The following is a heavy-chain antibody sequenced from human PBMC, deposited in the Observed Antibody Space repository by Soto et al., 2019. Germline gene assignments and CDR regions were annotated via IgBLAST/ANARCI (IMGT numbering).Heavy chain of an antibody. D-gene: IGHD2-15*01. V-gene: IGHV3-74*01. Sequence: VQLVESGGGVVQPGRSLRLSCAASGFTFSSYWMHWVRQVPGKGLVWVSRINSDGSSTTYADSVRGRFTISRDNAKNTLYLQMHSLRAEDTAVYYCARDIVVVVATSDYGMDVWGQGTTVTVSS. CDR2: INSDGSST. CDR3: ARDIVVVVATSDYGMDV. CDR1: GFTFSSYW. J-gene: IGHJ6*02.